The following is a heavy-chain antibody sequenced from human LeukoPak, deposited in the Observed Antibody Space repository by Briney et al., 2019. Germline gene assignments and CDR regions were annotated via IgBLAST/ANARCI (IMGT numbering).Heavy chain of an antibody. CDR2: ISAYNDNT. D-gene: IGHD2-2*01. V-gene: IGHV1-18*01. CDR1: GYTFTNFI. J-gene: IGHJ4*02. Sequence: ASVKVSCKASGYTFTNFIINWVRQAPGQGLEWMGWISAYNDNTSYAQMLQDRVTMSTDTSTSTAYMELRSLRFDDTAVYYCARLGYCSSNSCYGVDYWGQGTLVTVSS. CDR3: ARLGYCSSNSCYGVDY.